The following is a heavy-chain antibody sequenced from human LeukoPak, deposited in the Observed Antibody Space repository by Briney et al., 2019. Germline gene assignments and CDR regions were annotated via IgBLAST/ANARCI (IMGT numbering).Heavy chain of an antibody. Sequence: SVTVSCTSSGGTFSSYAISWVRQAPGQGLEWMGGIIPIFGTANYAQKFQGRVTITADESTSTAYMELSSLRSEDTAVYYCARGASRYSREPPFDYWGQGTLVTVSS. CDR2: IIPIFGTA. D-gene: IGHD5-18*01. J-gene: IGHJ4*02. CDR3: ARGASRYSREPPFDY. CDR1: GGTFSSYA. V-gene: IGHV1-69*13.